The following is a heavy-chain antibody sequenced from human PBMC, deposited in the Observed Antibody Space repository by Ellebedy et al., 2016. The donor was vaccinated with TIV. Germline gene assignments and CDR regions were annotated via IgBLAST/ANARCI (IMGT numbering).Heavy chain of an antibody. CDR2: IKHDGSEK. D-gene: IGHD4-17*01. CDR1: GFTFKNYW. Sequence: GGSLRLSXAASGFTFKNYWMTWVRQAPGKGLEWVTNIKHDGSEKYYVDSVKGRFTVSRDNAKNSLFLQMSSLRVEDTAVYYCARNNHGAYGGGDALDIWGQGTMVTVSS. V-gene: IGHV3-7*01. J-gene: IGHJ3*02. CDR3: ARNNHGAYGGGDALDI.